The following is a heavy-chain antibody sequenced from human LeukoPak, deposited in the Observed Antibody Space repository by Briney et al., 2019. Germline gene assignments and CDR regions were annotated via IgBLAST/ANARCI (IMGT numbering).Heavy chain of an antibody. V-gene: IGHV3-30*02. D-gene: IGHD6-13*01. Sequence: GGSLRLSCAASGFTFSSYGMHWVRQAPGRGLEWVAFIRYDGSNKYYADSVKGRFTISRDNSKNTLYLQMNSLRAEDRGVYYCARGSSWYVEADWFDPWGQGTLVTVSS. CDR2: IRYDGSNK. CDR1: GFTFSSYG. J-gene: IGHJ5*02. CDR3: ARGSSWYVEADWFDP.